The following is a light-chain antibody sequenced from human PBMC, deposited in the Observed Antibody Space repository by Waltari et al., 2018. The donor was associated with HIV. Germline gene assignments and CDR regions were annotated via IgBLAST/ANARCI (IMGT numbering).Light chain of an antibody. J-gene: IGKJ1*01. V-gene: IGKV2-28*01. CDR2: LGS. CDR1: PSLLHSNGYNY. CDR3: QPYSTHPWT. Sequence: DIVMTQSPLSLPVPPGEPASISCRSSPSLLHSNGYNYLDWYLQKPGQSPQLLIYLGSNRASGVPDRFSGSGSGTDFTLKISRVEAEDVGTYYCQPYSTHPWTFGQGTKVEI.